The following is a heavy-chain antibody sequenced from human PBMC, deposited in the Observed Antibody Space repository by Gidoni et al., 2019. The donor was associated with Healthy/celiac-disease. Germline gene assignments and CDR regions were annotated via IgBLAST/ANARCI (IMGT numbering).Heavy chain of an antibody. V-gene: IGHV4-34*01. Sequence: QVQLQQWGAGLLKPSETLSLTCAVYGGSFSGYYWSWIRKPPGKGLEWIGEISNSGSTNYNSSIKSLVTISVDTSKNKFSLKLSSVTAADTAVYYCARATYYDFWSGYYYYYYMDVWGKGTTVTVSS. J-gene: IGHJ6*03. D-gene: IGHD3-3*01. CDR2: ISNSGST. CDR3: ARATYYDFWSGYYYYYYMDV. CDR1: GGSFSGYY.